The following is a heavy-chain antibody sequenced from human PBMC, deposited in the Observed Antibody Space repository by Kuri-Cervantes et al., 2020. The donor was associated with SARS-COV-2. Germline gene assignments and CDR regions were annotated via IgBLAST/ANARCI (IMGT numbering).Heavy chain of an antibody. CDR2: ITESGST. V-gene: IGHV4-34*01. Sequence: GSLRLSCAVYGGSSSDDKWSWIRQAPGKGLEWVGEITESGSTNYNPSLKGRVSMSVDTSKKQFSLKLTSVTAADTAVYYCARLSPPKDAFDIWGQGTMVTVSS. D-gene: IGHD3-16*02. J-gene: IGHJ3*02. CDR3: ARLSPPKDAFDI. CDR1: GGSSSDDK.